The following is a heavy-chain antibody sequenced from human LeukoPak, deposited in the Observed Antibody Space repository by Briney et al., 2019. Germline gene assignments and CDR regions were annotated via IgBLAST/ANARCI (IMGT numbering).Heavy chain of an antibody. CDR3: AKRGDPSPHYYYYYGMDV. CDR2: ISGSGGST. Sequence: GGSLRLSCAASGFTFSSYAMSWVRQAPGKGLEWVSAISGSGGSTYYADSVKGRFTISRDNSKNTLYLQMNSLRAEDTAVYYCAKRGDPSPHYYYYYGMDVWGQGTTVTVSS. D-gene: IGHD2-21*02. V-gene: IGHV3-23*01. J-gene: IGHJ6*02. CDR1: GFTFSSYA.